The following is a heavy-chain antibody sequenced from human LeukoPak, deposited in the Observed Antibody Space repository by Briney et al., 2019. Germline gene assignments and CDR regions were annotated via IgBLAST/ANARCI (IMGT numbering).Heavy chain of an antibody. Sequence: GGSLRLSCAASGFIFTDYWMNWVRQAPGKGLEWVAVISYDGSNKYYADSVKGRFTISRDNSKNTLYLQMNSLRAEDTAVYYCARGSLWLQLDYWGQGTLVTVSS. J-gene: IGHJ4*02. V-gene: IGHV3-30-3*01. CDR3: ARGSLWLQLDY. CDR2: ISYDGSNK. D-gene: IGHD5-24*01. CDR1: GFIFTDYW.